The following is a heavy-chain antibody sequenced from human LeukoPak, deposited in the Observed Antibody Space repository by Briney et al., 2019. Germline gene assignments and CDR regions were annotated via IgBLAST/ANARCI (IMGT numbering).Heavy chain of an antibody. CDR3: AREGMHDSSGYYPIGGSYYFDH. Sequence: PGGSLRLSCAASGFTFSSYWMHWVRQAPGKGLVWVSRINSDGSSTSYADSVKGRFTLSRDNSKNTLYLQMNSLRVEDTAVYYCAREGMHDSSGYYPIGGSYYFDHWGQGTLVTVSS. J-gene: IGHJ4*02. V-gene: IGHV3-74*01. CDR1: GFTFSSYW. CDR2: INSDGSST. D-gene: IGHD3-22*01.